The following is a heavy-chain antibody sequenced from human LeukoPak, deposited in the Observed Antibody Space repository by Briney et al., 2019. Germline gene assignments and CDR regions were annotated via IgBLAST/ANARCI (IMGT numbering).Heavy chain of an antibody. D-gene: IGHD3-3*01. V-gene: IGHV3-7*03. CDR3: ASGRITIFGVVIREYGMDV. Sequence: GGSLRLSCAASGFTFSSYWMSWVRQAPGKGLEWVANIKQDGSEKYYVDSVKGRFTSSRDNAKNSLYLQMNSLRAEDTAVYYCASGRITIFGVVIREYGMDVWGQGTTVTVSS. CDR1: GFTFSSYW. CDR2: IKQDGSEK. J-gene: IGHJ6*02.